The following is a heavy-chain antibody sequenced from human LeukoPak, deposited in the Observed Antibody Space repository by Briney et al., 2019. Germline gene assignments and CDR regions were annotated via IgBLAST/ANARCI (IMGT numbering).Heavy chain of an antibody. Sequence: PGGSLRLACAASGFTFSSYAMSWVRQAPGKGLEWVSSISSSSSYIYYADSVKGRFTISRDNAKNSLYLQMNSLRVEDTAVYYCARALAVAGTGYWGQGTLVTVSS. CDR3: ARALAVAGTGY. V-gene: IGHV3-21*01. J-gene: IGHJ4*02. CDR2: ISSSSSYI. CDR1: GFTFSSYA. D-gene: IGHD6-19*01.